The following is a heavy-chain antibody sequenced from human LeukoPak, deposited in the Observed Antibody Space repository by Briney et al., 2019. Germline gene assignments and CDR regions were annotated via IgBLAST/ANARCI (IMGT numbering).Heavy chain of an antibody. Sequence: GGSLRLSCAASGFTFDDYAMHWVRQAPGKGLEWVSLISWDGGSTYYADSVEGRFTISRDNSKNSLYLQMNSLRAEDTALYYCAKEGAVAGRGKNYFDYWGQGTLVTVSS. D-gene: IGHD6-19*01. CDR2: ISWDGGST. CDR1: GFTFDDYA. CDR3: AKEGAVAGRGKNYFDY. J-gene: IGHJ4*02. V-gene: IGHV3-43D*03.